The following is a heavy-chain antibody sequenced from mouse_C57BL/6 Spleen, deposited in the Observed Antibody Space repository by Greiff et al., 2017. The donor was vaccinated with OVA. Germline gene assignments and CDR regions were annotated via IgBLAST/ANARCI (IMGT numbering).Heavy chain of an antibody. V-gene: IGHV3-1*01. D-gene: IGHD1-1*01. CDR3: ARGTTVVPYCDY. CDR2: ISYSGST. Sequence: EVQGVESGPGMVKPSQSLSLTCTVTGYSITSGYDWHWIRHFPGNKLEWMGYISYSGSTNYNPSLKSRISITHDTSKNHFFLKLNSVTTEDTATYYCARGTTVVPYCDYWGQGTTLTVSS. CDR1: GYSITSGYD. J-gene: IGHJ2*01.